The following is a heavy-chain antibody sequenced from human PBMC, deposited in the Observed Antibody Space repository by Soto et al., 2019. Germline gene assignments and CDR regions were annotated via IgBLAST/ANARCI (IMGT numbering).Heavy chain of an antibody. V-gene: IGHV4-31*02. CDR2: IHYSGST. D-gene: IGHD5-12*01. J-gene: IGHJ5*02. CDR3: ARVPIPTTAEFT. Sequence: WTWIRQHPEKGLEWIGYIHYSGSTYYNPSLKSRLTVSLDTSENQFSLTLRSLTAADTAVYYCARVPIPTTAEFTWGQGALVTVSS.